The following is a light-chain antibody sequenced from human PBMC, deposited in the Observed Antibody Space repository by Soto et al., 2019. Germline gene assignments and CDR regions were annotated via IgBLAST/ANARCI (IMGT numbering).Light chain of an antibody. CDR1: SSDVGSYNL. CDR2: EVS. Sequence: QSALTQPASVSGSPGQSITISCTGTSSDVGSYNLVSWYQQHPGKAPKLMIYEVSKRPSGVSNRFSGSKSGNTASLTISGLQAEDEDDYYCRSYAGSSYVFGTGTKVTVL. V-gene: IGLV2-23*02. CDR3: RSYAGSSYV. J-gene: IGLJ1*01.